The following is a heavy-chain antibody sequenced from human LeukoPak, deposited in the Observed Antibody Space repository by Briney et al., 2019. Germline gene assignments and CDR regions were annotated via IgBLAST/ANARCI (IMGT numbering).Heavy chain of an antibody. D-gene: IGHD4-17*01. Sequence: GRSLRLSCAASGFTFSSYAMHWVRQAPGKGLEWVAVISYDGSNKYYADSVKGRFTISRDNSKNTLYLQMNSLRAEDTAVYYCARDGMTTVTTFDYWGQGTLVTVSS. V-gene: IGHV3-30-3*01. J-gene: IGHJ4*02. CDR1: GFTFSSYA. CDR2: ISYDGSNK. CDR3: ARDGMTTVTTFDY.